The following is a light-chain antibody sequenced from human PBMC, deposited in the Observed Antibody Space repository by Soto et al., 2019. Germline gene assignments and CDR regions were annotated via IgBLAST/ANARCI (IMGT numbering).Light chain of an antibody. CDR2: GDI. CDR3: SSYTTTYTLI. J-gene: IGLJ2*01. CDR1: SSNIGAGYD. V-gene: IGLV1-40*01. Sequence: QSVLTQPPSVSGAPGQRLTISCTGSSSNIGAGYDVHWYQQFPGTAPKLLIFGDINRPSGVPDRFSASKSGTSASLAITGLQAEDEADYFCSSYTTTYTLIFGGGTKLTVL.